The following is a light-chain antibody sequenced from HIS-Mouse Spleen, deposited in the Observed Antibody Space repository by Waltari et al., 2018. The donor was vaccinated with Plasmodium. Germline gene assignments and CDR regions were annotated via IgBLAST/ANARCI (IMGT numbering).Light chain of an antibody. Sequence: SYVLTQPPSVSVAPGKTARITCGGNNIGSKSVNWYQKKPGQAPVLVVYDDSDRPAGIPGRCSGSNSGNTATLTSSRVEAGDEADYYCQVWDSSSDHVVFGGGTKLTVL. CDR2: DDS. V-gene: IGLV3-21*03. CDR1: NIGSKS. J-gene: IGLJ2*01. CDR3: QVWDSSSDHVV.